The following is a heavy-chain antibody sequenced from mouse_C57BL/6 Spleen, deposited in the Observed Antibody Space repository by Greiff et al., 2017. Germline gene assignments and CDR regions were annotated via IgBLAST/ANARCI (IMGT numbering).Heavy chain of an antibody. CDR3: ARRDDAMDY. CDR1: GYTFTSYW. V-gene: IGHV1-69*01. CDR2: IDPSDSYT. Sequence: QVQLQQPGAELVMPGASVKLSCKASGYTFTSYWMHWVKQRPGQGLEWIGEIDPSDSYTNYNQKFKGKSTLTVDKSSSTADMQLSSLTSEDSAVYYCARRDDAMDYWGQGTSVTVSS. D-gene: IGHD2-14*01. J-gene: IGHJ4*01.